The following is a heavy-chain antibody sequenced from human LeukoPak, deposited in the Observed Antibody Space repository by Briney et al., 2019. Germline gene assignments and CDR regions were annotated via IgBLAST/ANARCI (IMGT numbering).Heavy chain of an antibody. CDR2: INHSGST. J-gene: IGHJ4*02. V-gene: IGHV4-34*01. Sequence: SETLSLTCAVYGGSFSGYYWSWIRQPPGKGLEWIGEINHSGSTNYNPSLKSRVTISVDTSKNQFSLRLSSVTAADTAVYYCAGFPRYYDFWSVSGRVKAADYWGQGTLVTVSS. CDR3: AGFPRYYDFWSVSGRVKAADY. D-gene: IGHD3-3*01. CDR1: GGSFSGYY.